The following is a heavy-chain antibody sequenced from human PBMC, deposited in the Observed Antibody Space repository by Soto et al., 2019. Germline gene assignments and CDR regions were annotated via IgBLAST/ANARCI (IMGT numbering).Heavy chain of an antibody. D-gene: IGHD3-22*01. Sequence: QVQLVESGAEVKKPGASVKVSCKASGYTFTDYGISWVRQAPGQGLEWMGGSSGYNGNTKYAQKFQGIVTMTTDTPTNTAYMELRSLRSDDTAVYYCARDREYYYDSSGNYYYHYGLDVWGQGTTVTVS. CDR2: SSGYNGNT. J-gene: IGHJ6*02. V-gene: IGHV1-18*04. CDR1: GYTFTDYG. CDR3: ARDREYYYDSSGNYYYHYGLDV.